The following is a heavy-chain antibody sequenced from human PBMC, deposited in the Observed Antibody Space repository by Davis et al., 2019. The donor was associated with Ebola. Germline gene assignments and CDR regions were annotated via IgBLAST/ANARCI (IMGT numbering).Heavy chain of an antibody. Sequence: PGGSLRLSCAASGFTFSSYWMHWVRQAPGKGLVWVSRINSDGSSTSYADSVKGRFTISRDNAKNTLYLQMNSLRAEDTAVYYCATEPIAIFGVVIKSGGMDVWGQGTTVTVSS. D-gene: IGHD3-3*01. CDR1: GFTFSSYW. CDR3: ATEPIAIFGVVIKSGGMDV. CDR2: INSDGSST. V-gene: IGHV3-74*01. J-gene: IGHJ6*02.